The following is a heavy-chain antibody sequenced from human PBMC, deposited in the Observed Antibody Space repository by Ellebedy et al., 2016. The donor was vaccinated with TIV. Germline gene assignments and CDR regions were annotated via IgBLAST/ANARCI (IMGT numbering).Heavy chain of an antibody. Sequence: GESLKISCAASGFTVSSNYMSWVRQAPGKGLECVSAISGSGERTDYADSVNGRFIISRDFSSNTVHLKMNSLRVEDTAVYYCAKSNSYGHDYWGQGTLVTVSS. D-gene: IGHD5-18*01. CDR3: AKSNSYGHDY. CDR2: ISGSGERT. J-gene: IGHJ4*02. CDR1: GFTVSSNY. V-gene: IGHV3-23*01.